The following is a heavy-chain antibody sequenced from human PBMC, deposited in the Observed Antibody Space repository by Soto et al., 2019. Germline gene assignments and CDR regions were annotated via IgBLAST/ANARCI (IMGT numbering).Heavy chain of an antibody. CDR1: GFTFSSYA. D-gene: IGHD2-21*02. CDR2: ISYDGSNK. V-gene: IGHV3-30-3*01. CDR3: ARGRDVVVTAISFDY. J-gene: IGHJ4*02. Sequence: QVQLVESGGGVVQPGRSLRLSCAASGFTFSSYAMHWVRQAPGKGLEWVAVISYDGSNKYYADSVKGRFTISRDNSKNTLYLQMNSLRAEDTAVYYCARGRDVVVTAISFDYWGQGTLVTVS.